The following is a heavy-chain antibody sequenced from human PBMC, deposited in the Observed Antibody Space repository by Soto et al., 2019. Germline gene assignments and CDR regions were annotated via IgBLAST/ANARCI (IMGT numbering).Heavy chain of an antibody. D-gene: IGHD6-13*01. CDR1: GGTFSSYA. V-gene: IGHV1-69*06. Sequence: SVKVSCKASGGTFSSYAISWVRQAPGQGLEWMGGIIPIFGTANYVQKFQGRVTITADKSTSTAYMELSSLRSEDTAVYYCARSRIAAADYYYFVMDVWGQGSTVRVCS. J-gene: IGHJ6*02. CDR3: ARSRIAAADYYYFVMDV. CDR2: IIPIFGTA.